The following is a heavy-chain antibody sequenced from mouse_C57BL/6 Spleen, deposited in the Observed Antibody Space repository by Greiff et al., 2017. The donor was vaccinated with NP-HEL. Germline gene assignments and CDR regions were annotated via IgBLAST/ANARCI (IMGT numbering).Heavy chain of an antibody. D-gene: IGHD2-3*01. CDR3: ARDGYYVGAMDY. J-gene: IGHJ4*01. CDR1: GFTFSSYG. CDR2: ISSGGSYT. V-gene: IGHV5-6*01. Sequence: EVQGVESGGDLVKPGGSLKLSCAASGFTFSSYGMFWVRQTPDKGLEWVATISSGGSYTYYPDSVKGRFTISRDNAKNTLYLQRSSVKSEDTAMYYCARDGYYVGAMDYWGQGTSVTVSS.